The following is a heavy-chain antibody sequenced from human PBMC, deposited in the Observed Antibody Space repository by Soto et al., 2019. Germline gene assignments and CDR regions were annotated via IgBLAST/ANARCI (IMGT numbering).Heavy chain of an antibody. J-gene: IGHJ4*02. CDR1: GGSISSGGYY. Sequence: SETLSLTCTVSGGSISSGGYYWSWIRQHPGKGLEWIGYIYYSGSTYYNPSLKSRVTISVDTSKNQFSLKLSSVTAADTAVYYCARVVRMIVVEGGDYFDYWGQGTLVTVSS. V-gene: IGHV4-31*03. CDR3: ARVVRMIVVEGGDYFDY. CDR2: IYYSGST. D-gene: IGHD3-22*01.